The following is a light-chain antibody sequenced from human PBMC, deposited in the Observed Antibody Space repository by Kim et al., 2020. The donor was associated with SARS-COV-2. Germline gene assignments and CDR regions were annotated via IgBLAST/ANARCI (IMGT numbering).Light chain of an antibody. CDR2: GAS. Sequence: LSPGERAALSCKASQSVASMYLAWYQQRPGQAPRLLIYGASSRATGFPDRFSGSGSGTDFTLTISRLEPEDFAVYYCQQYGTSPYTFGQGTKLEI. CDR3: QQYGTSPYT. J-gene: IGKJ2*01. CDR1: QSVASMY. V-gene: IGKV3-20*01.